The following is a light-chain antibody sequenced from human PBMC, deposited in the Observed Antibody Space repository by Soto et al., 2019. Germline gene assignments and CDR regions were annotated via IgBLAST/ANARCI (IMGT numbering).Light chain of an antibody. CDR1: QTVNSH. J-gene: IGKJ5*01. V-gene: IGKV3-11*01. CDR2: DAS. CDR3: QQRSNWPPT. Sequence: MLVTHDPVTLHLSPDERANSYCRASQTVNSHFAWYQQKPGQAPRLLIYDASYRAAGIPARFSGSGSGTDFTLTVSSLEAEDFALYYCQQRSNWPPTFGQGTRLE.